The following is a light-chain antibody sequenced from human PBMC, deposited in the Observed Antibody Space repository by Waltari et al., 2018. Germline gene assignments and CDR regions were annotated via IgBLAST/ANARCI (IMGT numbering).Light chain of an antibody. J-gene: IGKJ4*01. CDR3: QQRSNWLT. CDR2: DAS. Sequence: EIVLTQSPSTLSLSPGERATPPCRARQSVSSYLAWYQQKPGQAPRLLIYDASNRATGIPARFSGSGSGTDFTLTISSLEPEDFAVYYCQQRSNWLTFGGGTKVEIK. V-gene: IGKV3-11*01. CDR1: QSVSSY.